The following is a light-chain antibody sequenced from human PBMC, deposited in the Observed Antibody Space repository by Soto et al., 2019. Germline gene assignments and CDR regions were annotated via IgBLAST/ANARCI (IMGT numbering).Light chain of an antibody. CDR2: AAS. V-gene: IGKV1-39*01. CDR3: QQSYSPPWT. CDR1: QTITIY. Sequence: DIQMTQSPSSLSVSVGDRVTITCRASQTITIYLNWYQQKPGKAPRLLIHAASTLESGVPSRFSGSGSGTDFTLTISSMQTEAFANYYCQQSYSPPWTFGQATKVDIK. J-gene: IGKJ1*01.